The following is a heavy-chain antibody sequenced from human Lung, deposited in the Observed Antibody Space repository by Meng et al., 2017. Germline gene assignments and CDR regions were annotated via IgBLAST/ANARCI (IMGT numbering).Heavy chain of an antibody. CDR2: INPNSGGT. J-gene: IGHJ4*02. CDR1: GYTFTDYY. D-gene: IGHD5-12*01. Sequence: QVQLVQSGAEVKKPGASVKVSCKASGYTFTDYYIHWVRQAPGQGLEWMGRINPNSGGTNYVQKFQGRVTMTRDTSISTAYMELTRLRPDDTAIYYCARENVGDGGYDFDFWGRGTLVTVSS. CDR3: ARENVGDGGYDFDF. V-gene: IGHV1-2*06.